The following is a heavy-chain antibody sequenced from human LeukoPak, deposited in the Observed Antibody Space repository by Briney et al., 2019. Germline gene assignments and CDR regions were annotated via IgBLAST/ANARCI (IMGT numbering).Heavy chain of an antibody. CDR3: ARDQVVVPTNSYGMDV. Sequence: SETLSLTCTVSGGSISSGGYYWSWIRQHPGKGLEWIGYIYYSGSTYYNPSLKSRVAISVDTSKNQFSLKLSSVTVADTAVYYCARDQVVVPTNSYGMDVWGQGTTVTVSS. CDR1: GGSISSGGYY. D-gene: IGHD2-2*01. V-gene: IGHV4-31*03. CDR2: IYYSGST. J-gene: IGHJ6*02.